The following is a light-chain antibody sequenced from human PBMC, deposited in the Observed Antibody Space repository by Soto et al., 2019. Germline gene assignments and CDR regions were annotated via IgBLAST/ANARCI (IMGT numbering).Light chain of an antibody. Sequence: QSVLAQPASVSGSPGQSITISCTGTSSDVGSYNLVSWYQQHPGKAPKLMIYEVTKRPSGVSNRFSSSKSGNTASLTISGLQAEDEADYYCCSYASSTTDVFGTGTKVTVL. J-gene: IGLJ1*01. CDR2: EVT. CDR1: SSDVGSYNL. V-gene: IGLV2-23*02. CDR3: CSYASSTTDV.